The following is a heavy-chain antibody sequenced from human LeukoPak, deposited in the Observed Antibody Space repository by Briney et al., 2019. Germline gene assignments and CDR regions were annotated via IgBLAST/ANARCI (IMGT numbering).Heavy chain of an antibody. V-gene: IGHV4-39*01. D-gene: IGHD2-15*01. Sequence: SETLSLTCTVSGGSISSSSYYWGWIRQPPGKGLEWIGSIYYSGSTYYNPSLKSRVTISVDTSKNQFSLKLSSVTAADTAVYYCARHPCSGGSCYVDYWGQGTLVTVSS. CDR1: GGSISSSSYY. CDR2: IYYSGST. J-gene: IGHJ4*02. CDR3: ARHPCSGGSCYVDY.